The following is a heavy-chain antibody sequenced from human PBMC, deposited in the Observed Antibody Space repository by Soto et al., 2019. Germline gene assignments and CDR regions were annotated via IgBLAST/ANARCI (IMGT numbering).Heavy chain of an antibody. CDR1: GFTFSSYW. J-gene: IGHJ4*02. V-gene: IGHV3-74*01. Sequence: GGSLRLSCASSGFTFSSYWMHWVRQAPGKGLVWVSRVTSDGSTTNYADSVKGRFTISRDNAKNTLYLQMNSLRAEDTAMYYCARGPPDYTNVACANDYWGQGTLVTVSS. CDR3: ARGPPDYTNVACANDY. D-gene: IGHD2-8*02. CDR2: VTSDGSTT.